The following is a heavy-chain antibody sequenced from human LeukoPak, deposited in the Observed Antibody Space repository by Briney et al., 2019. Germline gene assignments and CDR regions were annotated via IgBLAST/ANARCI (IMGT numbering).Heavy chain of an antibody. J-gene: IGHJ3*02. CDR1: GGSISSYY. D-gene: IGHD6-13*01. CDR2: IYYSGST. V-gene: IGHV4-59*01. CDR3: AREYSSSWSSRDAFDI. Sequence: PSETLSLTCTVSGGSISSYYWSWIRQPPGKGLEWIGYIYYSGSTNYNPSLKSRVTISVDTSKNQFSLKLSSVTAADTAVYYCAREYSSSWSSRDAFDIWGQGTMVTVSS.